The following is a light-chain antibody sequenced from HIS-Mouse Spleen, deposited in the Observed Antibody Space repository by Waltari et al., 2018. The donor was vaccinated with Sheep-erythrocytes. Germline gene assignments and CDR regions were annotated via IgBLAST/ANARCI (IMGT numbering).Light chain of an antibody. J-gene: IGLJ3*02. Sequence: QSALTQPASVSGSPGQSITISCTGTSSDVGSYNLVSWYQQHPGKAPKLMIYEGSKLPSGVSNRLSGSKSGNTASLTISGLQAEDEADYYCCSYAGSSTPWVFGGGTKLTVL. CDR3: CSYAGSSTPWV. CDR1: SSDVGSYNL. CDR2: EGS. V-gene: IGLV2-23*01.